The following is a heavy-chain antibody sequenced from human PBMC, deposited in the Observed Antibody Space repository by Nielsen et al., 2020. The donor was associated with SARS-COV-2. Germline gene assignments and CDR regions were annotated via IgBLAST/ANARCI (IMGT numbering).Heavy chain of an antibody. J-gene: IGHJ6*02. CDR1: GFTFSSYW. V-gene: IGHV3-7*03. CDR3: ARDVVVPAAMKGYYYYGMDV. Sequence: GESLKISCAASGFTFSSYWMSWVRQAPGKGLEWVANIKQDGSEKYYVDSVKGRFTISRDNAKNSLYLQMNRLRAEDTAVYYCARDVVVPAAMKGYYYYGMDVWGQGTTVTVSS. CDR2: IKQDGSEK. D-gene: IGHD2-2*01.